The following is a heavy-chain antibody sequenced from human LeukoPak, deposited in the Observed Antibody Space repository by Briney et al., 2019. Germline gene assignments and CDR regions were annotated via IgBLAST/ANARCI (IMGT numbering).Heavy chain of an antibody. CDR3: ARSYSYVDY. Sequence: PGGSLRLSCAASGFTFSSYAMSWVRQAPGKGLEWVAVISYDGSNKYYADSVKGRFTISRDNPKNTLYLQMNSLRAEDTAVYYCARSYSYVDYWGQGTLVTVSS. CDR2: ISYDGSNK. J-gene: IGHJ4*02. D-gene: IGHD5-18*01. V-gene: IGHV3-30*04. CDR1: GFTFSSYA.